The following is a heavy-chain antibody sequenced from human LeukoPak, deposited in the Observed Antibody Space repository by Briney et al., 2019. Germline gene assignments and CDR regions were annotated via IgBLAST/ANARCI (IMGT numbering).Heavy chain of an antibody. CDR3: AKDLDGSGMYGGTDS. J-gene: IGHJ4*02. Sequence: PGGSLRLSCAASGFTFSSYAMSWVRQAPGKGLEWVSGITASARTTYYADSVKGRFTIYSDNSKNTLSLQMSSLRAEDTAVYYCAKDLDGSGMYGGTDSWGQGTPVTVSS. CDR1: GFTFSSYA. V-gene: IGHV3-23*01. CDR2: ITASARTT. D-gene: IGHD6-19*01.